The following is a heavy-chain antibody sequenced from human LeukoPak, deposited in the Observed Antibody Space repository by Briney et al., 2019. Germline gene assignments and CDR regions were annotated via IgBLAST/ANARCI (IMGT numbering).Heavy chain of an antibody. V-gene: IGHV3-23*01. CDR2: ISSSGGST. CDR1: GFTFSSYA. Sequence: GGSLRLSCAASGFTFSSYAMTWVRQAPGKGLEWVSSISSSGGSTYYADSVRGRFTISRDNSKNTLYLQMNSLRAEDTAIYYCAKDLVTGSLDYWGQGTLVTVSS. CDR3: AKDLVTGSLDY. J-gene: IGHJ4*02. D-gene: IGHD3-10*01.